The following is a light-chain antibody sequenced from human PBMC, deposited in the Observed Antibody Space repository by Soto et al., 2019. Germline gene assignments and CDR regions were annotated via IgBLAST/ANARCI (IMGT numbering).Light chain of an antibody. Sequence: QSVLTQPPSASGAPGQRVTISCSGTRSDVGGYNYVSWYQKKPGKAPKLMIYEVSIRPSGVSDRFSGSKSGNTASLTISGLQAEDEADYYCSSYTSSSTPYVFGSGTKVTVL. V-gene: IGLV2-14*01. CDR1: RSDVGGYNY. CDR3: SSYTSSSTPYV. CDR2: EVS. J-gene: IGLJ1*01.